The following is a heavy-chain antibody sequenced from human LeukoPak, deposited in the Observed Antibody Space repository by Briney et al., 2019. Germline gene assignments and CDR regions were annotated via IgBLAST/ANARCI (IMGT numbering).Heavy chain of an antibody. J-gene: IGHJ3*02. CDR1: GFTFSSYW. CDR3: AREPYDSYDAFDI. Sequence: GGSLRLSCAASGFTFSSYWMSWVRQAPGKGLEWVANIKQDGSEKYYVDSVKGRFTISRDNAKNSLYLQMNSLRAEDTAVYYCAREPYDSYDAFDIWGQGTKVTVSS. CDR2: IKQDGSEK. D-gene: IGHD3-3*01. V-gene: IGHV3-7*01.